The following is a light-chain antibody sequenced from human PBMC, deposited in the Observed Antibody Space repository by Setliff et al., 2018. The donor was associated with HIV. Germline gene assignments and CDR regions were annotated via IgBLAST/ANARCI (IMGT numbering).Light chain of an antibody. CDR1: SSDVGAHDY. CDR3: CAYAGNYRVV. CDR2: DVT. J-gene: IGLJ2*01. V-gene: IGLV2-11*01. Sequence: QSALTQPRSVSGSPGQSVNISCTGASSDVGAHDYVSWYQQNPGKAPKLIIYDVTKRNSGVPDRFSGSKSDNTASLTISGLQTRDEGDYYCCAYAGNYRVVFGGGTKVTVL.